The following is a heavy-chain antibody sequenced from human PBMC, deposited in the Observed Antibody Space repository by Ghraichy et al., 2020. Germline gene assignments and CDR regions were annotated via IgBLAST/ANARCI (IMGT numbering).Heavy chain of an antibody. Sequence: GESLNISCAVSGFNFSDYYMSWIRQAPGKGPEWVSHISSFGGSMLSSDSVKGRFTISRDNAKNSLYLQMNSLRVEDTAVYFCARGGGGTGIGLDVWGQGTTVTVSS. J-gene: IGHJ6*02. CDR3: ARGGGGTGIGLDV. CDR2: ISSFGGSM. D-gene: IGHD1-1*01. CDR1: GFNFSDYY. V-gene: IGHV3-11*01.